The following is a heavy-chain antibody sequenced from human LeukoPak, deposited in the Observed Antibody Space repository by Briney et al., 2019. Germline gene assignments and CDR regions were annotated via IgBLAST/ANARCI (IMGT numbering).Heavy chain of an antibody. CDR1: GYSFTNYW. Sequence: GAPLQICCEGSGYSFTNYWIGCVRQLRGKGLEWMGIIYPSDSDTRYSPSFQGQVTISADKSISAAYLQWSSLKASDTALYYSARAYGSGTSFDYWGKGTLVTVSS. V-gene: IGHV5-51*01. CDR3: ARAYGSGTSFDY. D-gene: IGHD3-10*01. CDR2: IYPSDSDT. J-gene: IGHJ4*02.